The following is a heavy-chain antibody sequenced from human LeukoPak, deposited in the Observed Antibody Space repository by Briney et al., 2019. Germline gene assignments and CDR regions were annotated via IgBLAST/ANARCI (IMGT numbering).Heavy chain of an antibody. CDR1: GGSISSGGYS. CDR2: IYHSGST. D-gene: IGHD2-2*01. CDR3: ARDPRRDIVVVPAAIN. Sequence: SETLSLTCAVSGGSISSGGYSWSWIRQPPGKGLEWIGYIYHSGSTYYNPSLKSRVTISVDRSKNQFSLKLSSVTAADTAVYYCARDPRRDIVVVPAAINWGQGTLVTVSS. V-gene: IGHV4-30-2*01. J-gene: IGHJ4*02.